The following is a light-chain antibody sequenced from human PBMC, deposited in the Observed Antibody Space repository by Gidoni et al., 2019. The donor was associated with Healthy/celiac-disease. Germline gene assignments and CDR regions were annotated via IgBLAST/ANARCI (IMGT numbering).Light chain of an antibody. V-gene: IGKV3-15*01. CDR2: GAS. CDR1: QSVSSN. Sequence: EIVMTKSPATLSVSPGERATLSGRASQSVSSNFAWYQQKPGQAPRLLIYGASTRATGIPARVSGSGSGTEFTLTISSLQSEDFAVYYCQQYNNWPPGCTFGQGTRLEIK. CDR3: QQYNNWPPGCT. J-gene: IGKJ5*01.